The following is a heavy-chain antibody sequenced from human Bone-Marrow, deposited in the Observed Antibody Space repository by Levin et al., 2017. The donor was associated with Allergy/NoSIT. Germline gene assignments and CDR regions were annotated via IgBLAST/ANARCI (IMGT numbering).Heavy chain of an antibody. D-gene: IGHD5-18*01. Sequence: GGSLRLSCAASGFTFSNYAMHWVRQSPGKGLEWVALISYDSKTKEYTDPVKGRFTISRDNSKNTLYVQMTSLTTEDTAVYYCVRHRLGYSDRYWFDPWGQGTLVTDSS. CDR2: ISYDSKTK. CDR1: GFTFSNYA. CDR3: VRHRLGYSDRYWFDP. V-gene: IGHV3-30*19. J-gene: IGHJ5*02.